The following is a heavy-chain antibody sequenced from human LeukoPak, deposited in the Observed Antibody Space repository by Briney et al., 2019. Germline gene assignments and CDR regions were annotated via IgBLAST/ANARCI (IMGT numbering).Heavy chain of an antibody. CDR2: VHYSGIT. D-gene: IGHD5-12*01. CDR1: GDSISSHY. CDR3: ARDTYDYYFNP. Sequence: SETLSLTCTVSGDSISSHYWNWIRQPPGKGLEWIGCVHYSGITYYNPSPKSRVAISVDTSKKQFSLILNSVTAADTAVYYCARDTYDYYFNPWGQGTLVTVSS. V-gene: IGHV4-59*11. J-gene: IGHJ5*02.